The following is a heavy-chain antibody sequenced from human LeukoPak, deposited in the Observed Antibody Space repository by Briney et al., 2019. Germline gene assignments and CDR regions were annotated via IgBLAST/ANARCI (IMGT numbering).Heavy chain of an antibody. D-gene: IGHD3-16*01. CDR1: GFTVSSNY. J-gene: IGHJ4*02. Sequence: PGGSLRLSCAASGFTVSSNYMSWVRQAPGKGLEWVSLIRHNGDTIHSADSVRGRFIISRDNSKNTLYLQMNSLRAEDTAIYYCTKGGDIWGRRRLYYFEYWGQGALVTVSS. CDR2: IRHNGDTI. CDR3: TKGGDIWGRRRLYYFEY. V-gene: IGHV3-53*01.